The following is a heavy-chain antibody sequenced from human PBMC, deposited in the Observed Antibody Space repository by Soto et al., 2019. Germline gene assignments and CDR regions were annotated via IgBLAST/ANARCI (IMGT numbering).Heavy chain of an antibody. CDR1: GSTFTSYA. Sequence: ASVKVYCNSSGSTFTSYAMHCVRQAPGQRLEWMGWINAYNGNTNYAQKLQGRVTMTTDTSTSTAYMELRSLRSDDTAVYYCARVVGYGDYDYWGQGTLVTGSS. D-gene: IGHD4-17*01. V-gene: IGHV1-18*01. CDR3: ARVVGYGDYDY. J-gene: IGHJ4*02. CDR2: INAYNGNT.